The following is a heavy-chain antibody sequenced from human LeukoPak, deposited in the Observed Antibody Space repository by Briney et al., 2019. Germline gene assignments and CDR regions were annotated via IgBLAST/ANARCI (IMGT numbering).Heavy chain of an antibody. CDR3: ARDGDSSGYYSSSGSFIDY. CDR1: GFTFSSYA. CDR2: ISYDGSNK. J-gene: IGHJ4*02. D-gene: IGHD3-22*01. V-gene: IGHV3-30-3*01. Sequence: GGPLRLSCAASGFTFSSYAMHWVRQAPGKGLEWVAVISYDGSNKYYADSVKGRFTISRDNSKNTLYLQMNSLRAEDTAVYYCARDGDSSGYYSSSGSFIDYWGQGTLVTVSS.